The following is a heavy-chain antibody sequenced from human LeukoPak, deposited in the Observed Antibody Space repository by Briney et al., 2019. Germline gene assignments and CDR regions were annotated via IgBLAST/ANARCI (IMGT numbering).Heavy chain of an antibody. CDR1: GFTFSSYS. D-gene: IGHD3-22*01. CDR3: ARGTYYYDSSGLDY. V-gene: IGHV3-48*01. CDR2: ISSSSSTI. Sequence: PGGSLRLSCAASGFTFSSYSMNWVRQAPGKGLEWVSYISSSSSTIYYADSVKGRFTISRDNAKNSLYLQMNSLRAEDTAVYYCARGTYYYDSSGLDYWGQGTLVTVSS. J-gene: IGHJ4*02.